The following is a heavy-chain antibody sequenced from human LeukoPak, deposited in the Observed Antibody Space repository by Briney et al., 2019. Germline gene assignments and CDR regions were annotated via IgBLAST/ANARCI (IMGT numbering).Heavy chain of an antibody. Sequence: SETLSLTCTVSGGSTSDYYWSWIRQPPGKGLEWIGFISHSGNTNYNPSLKSRVTISIDTSKRQFSLNLSSVIAADTAVYYCARVRVVTQDFDYWGQGTLVAVSP. D-gene: IGHD4-23*01. CDR1: GGSTSDYY. J-gene: IGHJ4*02. CDR2: ISHSGNT. CDR3: ARVRVVTQDFDY. V-gene: IGHV4-59*01.